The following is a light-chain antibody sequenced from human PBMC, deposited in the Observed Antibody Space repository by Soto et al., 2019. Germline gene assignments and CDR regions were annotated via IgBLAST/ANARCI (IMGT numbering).Light chain of an antibody. CDR3: SSYTTSTSFIL. CDR1: SSDIGNYDF. V-gene: IGLV2-14*01. J-gene: IGLJ2*01. Sequence: LTQPASVSGSPGQSITISCTGTSSDIGNYDFVSWYQQVPGTAPKAMIYEVSSRPSGVSNRFSGSKSGNTASLTISGLQAEDEAYYYCSSYTTSTSFILFGGGTQLTVL. CDR2: EVS.